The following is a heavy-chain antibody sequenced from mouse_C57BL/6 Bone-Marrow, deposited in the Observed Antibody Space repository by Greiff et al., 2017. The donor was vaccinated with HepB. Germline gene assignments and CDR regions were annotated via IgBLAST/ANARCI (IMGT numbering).Heavy chain of an antibody. CDR2: IDPENGDT. V-gene: IGHV14-4*01. CDR3: TTGSSYPAWFAY. CDR1: GFNIKDDY. Sequence: EVQGVESGAELVRPGASVKLSCTASGFNIKDDYMHWVKQRPEQGLEWIGWIDPENGDTEYASKFQGKATITADTSSNTAYLQLSSLTSEDTAVYYCTTGSSYPAWFAYWGQGTLVTVSA. D-gene: IGHD1-1*01. J-gene: IGHJ3*01.